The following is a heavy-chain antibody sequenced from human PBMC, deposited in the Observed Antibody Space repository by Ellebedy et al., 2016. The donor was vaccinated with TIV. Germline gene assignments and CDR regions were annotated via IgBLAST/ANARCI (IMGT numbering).Heavy chain of an antibody. CDR3: ARIDSWQPIDD. CDR1: GGSISNSDYY. CDR2: IYYSGST. Sequence: MPGGSLRLSCTVSGGSISNSDYYWDWIRQPPGKGLEWIGSIYYSGSTYYNPSLKSRVTLSADTSKNQFSLNLRTVTAADTAVYYCARIDSWQPIDDWGQGILVTISS. D-gene: IGHD3-9*01. V-gene: IGHV4-39*01. J-gene: IGHJ4*02.